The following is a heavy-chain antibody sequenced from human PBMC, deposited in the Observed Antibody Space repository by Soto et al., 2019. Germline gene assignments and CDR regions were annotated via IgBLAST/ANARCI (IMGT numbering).Heavy chain of an antibody. Sequence: GGSLRLSCAASGFTFSSYAMSWVRQAPGKGLEWVSAISGSGGSTYYADSVKGRFTISRDNSKNTLYLQMNSLRAEDAAVYYCARDLGAARPGHFDYWGQGTLVTVSS. D-gene: IGHD6-6*01. CDR1: GFTFSSYA. CDR2: ISGSGGST. J-gene: IGHJ4*02. V-gene: IGHV3-23*01. CDR3: ARDLGAARPGHFDY.